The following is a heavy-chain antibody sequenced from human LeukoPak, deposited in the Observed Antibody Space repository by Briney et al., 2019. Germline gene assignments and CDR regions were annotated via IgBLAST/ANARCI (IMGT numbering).Heavy chain of an antibody. CDR1: GLNFINAW. Sequence: GGSLRLSCATSGLNFINAWMSWVRQAPGKGLEWVALISYDGSNKYYADSVKGRFTISRDNAKNTLYLQMSSLRAGDTAVYYCVKGTIVVPLVPIPPLDYWGQGTLVTVSS. CDR3: VKGTIVVPLVPIPPLDY. V-gene: IGHV3-30*18. CDR2: ISYDGSNK. J-gene: IGHJ4*02. D-gene: IGHD3-22*01.